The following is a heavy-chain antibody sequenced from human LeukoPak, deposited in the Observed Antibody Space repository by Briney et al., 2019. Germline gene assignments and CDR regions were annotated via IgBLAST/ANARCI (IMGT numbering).Heavy chain of an antibody. CDR1: GGSISSYY. CDR3: ARSIGSLPPAFDY. Sequence: SETLSLTFTVSGGSISSYYWSWIRQPPGKGLEWIGYIYTSGSTNYNPSLKSRVTISVDTSKNQFSLKLSSVTAADTAVYYCARSIGSLPPAFDYWGQGTLVTVSS. D-gene: IGHD1-26*01. J-gene: IGHJ4*02. V-gene: IGHV4-4*09. CDR2: IYTSGST.